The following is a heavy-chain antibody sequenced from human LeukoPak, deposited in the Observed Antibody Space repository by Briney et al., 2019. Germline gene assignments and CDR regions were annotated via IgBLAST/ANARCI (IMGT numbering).Heavy chain of an antibody. D-gene: IGHD6-13*01. J-gene: IGHJ5*01. CDR3: AKELYSPTWFDY. CDR2: ISYDGSNK. CDR1: GFAFSSYG. V-gene: IGHV3-30*18. Sequence: GGSLRLSCAASGFAFSSYGMHWVRQAPGKGLEGVAVISYDGSNKFYADSVKGRFTISRDNSKNTLFLQMNSLRAGDTAVYYCAKELYSPTWFDYWGQGTLVTVSS.